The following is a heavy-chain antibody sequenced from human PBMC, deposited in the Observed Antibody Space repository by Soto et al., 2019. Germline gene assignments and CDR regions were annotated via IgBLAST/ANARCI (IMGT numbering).Heavy chain of an antibody. J-gene: IGHJ4*02. CDR3: AISSTARGGFDC. CDR1: GLAFRGYW. V-gene: IGHV3-7*01. Sequence: EVQLVESGGGLVQPGGPLRLSLAASGLAFRGYWLAWFPKAQGKGLEWGANMNQDGSQKYYVDSLKGRFTISRDNAKNSLFLQMNSLRPEDTSVYYCAISSTARGGFDCWGQGTLVTVSS. CDR2: MNQDGSQK. D-gene: IGHD6-6*01.